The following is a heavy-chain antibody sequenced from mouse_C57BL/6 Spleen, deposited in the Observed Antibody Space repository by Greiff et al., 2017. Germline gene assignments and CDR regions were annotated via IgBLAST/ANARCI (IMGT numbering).Heavy chain of an antibody. D-gene: IGHD1-1*01. CDR3: ARYTTVVATNFDV. CDR2: IYPGDGDT. V-gene: IGHV1-82*01. CDR1: GYAFSSSW. Sequence: QVQLQQSGPELVKPGASVKISCKASGYAFSSSWMNWVKQRPGKGLEWIGRIYPGDGDTNYNGKFKGKATLTADKSSSTAYMQLSSLTSEDSAVYFYARYTTVVATNFDVWGTGTTVTVSS. J-gene: IGHJ1*03.